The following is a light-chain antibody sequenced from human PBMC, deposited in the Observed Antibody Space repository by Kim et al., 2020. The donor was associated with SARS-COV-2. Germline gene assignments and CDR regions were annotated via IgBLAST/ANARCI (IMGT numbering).Light chain of an antibody. CDR3: QRYGAAPPYN. Sequence: EIVLTQSPGTLSLSPGERATLSCRTRQSVCSHCLAWYQQRPGQAPRLLFYSVSTRATGIPDRFSGSGSGTDFTLTISRLEPEDLAVYYCQRYGAAPPYNFGQGTKLEI. V-gene: IGKV3-20*01. J-gene: IGKJ2*01. CDR2: SVS. CDR1: QSVCSHC.